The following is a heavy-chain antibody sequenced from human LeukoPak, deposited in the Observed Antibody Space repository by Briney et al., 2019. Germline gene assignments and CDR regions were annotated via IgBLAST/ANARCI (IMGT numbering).Heavy chain of an antibody. CDR2: INHSGST. V-gene: IGHV4-34*01. D-gene: IGHD1-7*01. Sequence: SETLSLTCAVSGGAISSYYWSWIRQPPGKGLEWIGEINHSGSTNYNPSLKSRVTISVDTSKNQFSLKLSSVTAADTAVYYCARGGPRLTGTRSWFDPWGQGTLVTVSS. CDR1: GGAISSYY. CDR3: ARGGPRLTGTRSWFDP. J-gene: IGHJ5*02.